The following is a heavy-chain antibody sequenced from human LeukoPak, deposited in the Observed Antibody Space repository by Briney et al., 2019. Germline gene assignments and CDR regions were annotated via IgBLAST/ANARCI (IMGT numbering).Heavy chain of an antibody. CDR3: ARDGAYSASNF. CDR1: GFTFSSYG. V-gene: IGHV3-23*01. J-gene: IGHJ3*01. CDR2: IGGRDGST. Sequence: GGSLRLSCAASGFTFSSYGMSWVRQAPGKGLEWVSAIGGRDGSTYYADSVKGRFTISRDNSKNTLYVQMNSLRAEDTAVYYCARDGAYSASNFWGQGTMVAVSS. D-gene: IGHD6-13*01.